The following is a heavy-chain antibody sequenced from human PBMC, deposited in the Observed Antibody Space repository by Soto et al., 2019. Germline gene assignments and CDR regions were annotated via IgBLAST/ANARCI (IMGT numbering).Heavy chain of an antibody. Sequence: QLQLQESGPGLVKPSETVSLTCSVPAAYIRATNFYWGWIRQPPGKGLEWIGSFHYNGDTYSNPSLETRLTLSVDTSKSRLSLILTSVTAADTAVYYCARGMSGIPLWFPHYFDYWGQGTLVTVSS. J-gene: IGHJ4*02. CDR3: ARGMSGIPLWFPHYFDY. V-gene: IGHV4-39*01. D-gene: IGHD5-18*01. CDR2: FHYNGDT. CDR1: AAYIRATNFY.